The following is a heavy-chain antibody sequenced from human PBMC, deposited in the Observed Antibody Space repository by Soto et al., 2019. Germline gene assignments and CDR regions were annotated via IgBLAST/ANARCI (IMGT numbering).Heavy chain of an antibody. CDR3: ARHGYSYGGGYFDY. CDR2: IYSGGSA. Sequence: EVQLVESGGGLVQPGGSLRLSCAASGFTVSSNYMSWVRQAPGKGLEWVSVIYSGGSAYYADSVKGRFTISRDNSKNTQDLQMISLRAEDTAVYYCARHGYSYGGGYFDYWGQGTLVTVSS. V-gene: IGHV3-66*04. CDR1: GFTVSSNY. D-gene: IGHD5-18*01. J-gene: IGHJ4*02.